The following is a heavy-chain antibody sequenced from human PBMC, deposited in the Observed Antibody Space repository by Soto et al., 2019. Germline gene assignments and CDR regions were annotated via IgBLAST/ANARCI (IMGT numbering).Heavy chain of an antibody. J-gene: IGHJ6*02. CDR3: ARTYYYDSSGYPPNYHYYYYGMDV. CDR2: IIPIFGTA. V-gene: IGHV1-69*01. D-gene: IGHD3-22*01. Sequence: QVQLVQSGAEVKKPGSSVKVSCKASGGTFSSYAISWVRQAPGQGLEWMGGIIPIFGTANYAQKFQGRVTITADESTSTAYMELSSRRSDDTAVYYCARTYYYDSSGYPPNYHYYYYGMDVWGQGTTVTVSS. CDR1: GGTFSSYA.